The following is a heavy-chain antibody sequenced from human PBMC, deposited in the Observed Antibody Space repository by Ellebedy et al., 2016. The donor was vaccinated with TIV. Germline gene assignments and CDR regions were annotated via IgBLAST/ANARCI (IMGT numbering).Heavy chain of an antibody. J-gene: IGHJ4*02. D-gene: IGHD6-19*01. CDR1: GYTFIGYY. CDR2: INPDSGGP. CDR3: ARIVRGSSGFDY. Sequence: ASVKVSCKASGYTFIGYYIHWVRQAPGQGLEWMGWINPDSGGPTYAQKFQGWVTMTRDTSLSTGYMELSRLKSDDTALYYCARIVRGSSGFDYWGQGTLVTVSS. V-gene: IGHV1-2*04.